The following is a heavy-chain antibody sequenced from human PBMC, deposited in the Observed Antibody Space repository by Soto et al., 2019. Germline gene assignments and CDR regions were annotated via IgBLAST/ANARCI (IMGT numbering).Heavy chain of an antibody. J-gene: IGHJ6*02. V-gene: IGHV3-21*01. CDR1: GFTFSNFS. Sequence: PGGSLRLSCAASGFTFSNFSINWVRQSPGKGLEWVSSISSRSDIYYADSLKGRFTISRDNAKNSVSLQMNSLRAEDTAVYYCAREYTAWPLAYGLDVWGQGTTVNVSS. D-gene: IGHD2-2*02. CDR3: AREYTAWPLAYGLDV. CDR2: ISSRSDI.